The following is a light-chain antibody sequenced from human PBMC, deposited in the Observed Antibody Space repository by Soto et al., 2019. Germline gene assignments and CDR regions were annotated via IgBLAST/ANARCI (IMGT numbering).Light chain of an antibody. V-gene: IGKV1-39*01. CDR1: QSIGTF. Sequence: QMTQSPSSLSSSFGDRVSITCRASQSIGTFLNWYQQKPREAPNLLIYAASTLQSGVPSRLSGSGSGTDFTPTISSLQPEDFATYYCQQLNSYPPITCGQGTRLEIK. CDR3: QQLNSYPPIT. J-gene: IGKJ5*01. CDR2: AAS.